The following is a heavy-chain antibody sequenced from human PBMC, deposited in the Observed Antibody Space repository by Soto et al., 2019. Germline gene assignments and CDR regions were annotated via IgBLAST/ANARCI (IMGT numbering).Heavy chain of an antibody. D-gene: IGHD2-15*01. CDR3: ARGGGYCSGGSCYLTTGWFDP. V-gene: IGHV4-30-4*01. J-gene: IGHJ5*02. Sequence: QVQLQESGPGLVKPSQTLSLTCTVSGGSISSGDYYWSWIRQPPGKGLEWIGYIYYSGSTYYNPSLKSRVTISVDTSTNQFPLKLSSVTAADTAVYYCARGGGYCSGGSCYLTTGWFDPWGQGTLVTVSS. CDR2: IYYSGST. CDR1: GGSISSGDYY.